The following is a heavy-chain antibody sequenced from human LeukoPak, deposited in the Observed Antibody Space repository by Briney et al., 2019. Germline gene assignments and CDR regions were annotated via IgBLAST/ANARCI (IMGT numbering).Heavy chain of an antibody. V-gene: IGHV3-48*01. Sequence: GGSLRLSCAASGFTFSSYGMNWVRQAPGKGLEWVSYISSSSSTIYYADSVKGRFTISRDNAKNSLYLRMNSLRAEDTAVYYCARGAPDSSGYYRSYYYYYGMDVWGQGTTVTVSS. J-gene: IGHJ6*02. CDR1: GFTFSSYG. CDR3: ARGAPDSSGYYRSYYYYYGMDV. CDR2: ISSSSSTI. D-gene: IGHD3-22*01.